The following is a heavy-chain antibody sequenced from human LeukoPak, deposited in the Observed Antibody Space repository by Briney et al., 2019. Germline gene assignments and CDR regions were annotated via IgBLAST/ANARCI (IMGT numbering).Heavy chain of an antibody. V-gene: IGHV5-51*01. CDR3: ARHQYDFQLYYYYYYMDV. D-gene: IGHD3-3*01. Sequence: GESLKISCKGSGYSFTNYWIGWVRQMPGKGLEWMGIIYPGDSDTRYSPSFQGQVTISADKSISTAYLQWSSLKASDTAMYCCARHQYDFQLYYYYYYMDVWGKGTTVTVSS. CDR2: IYPGDSDT. J-gene: IGHJ6*03. CDR1: GYSFTNYW.